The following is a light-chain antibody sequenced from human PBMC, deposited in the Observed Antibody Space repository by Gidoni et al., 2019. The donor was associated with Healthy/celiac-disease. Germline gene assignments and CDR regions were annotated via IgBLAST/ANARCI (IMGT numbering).Light chain of an antibody. CDR1: SSNIGSNY. CDR3: SALDDILSCVV. CDR2: SNN. Sequence: QSVLTQLHAASGTPGQRVTISCSGSSSNIGSNYVYWYQQLPGTAPKLLIYSNNQRPSGVPDPFSGSKSVTSASLSISGLRSEDQADYYCSALDDILSCVVFGGGTKLTVL. J-gene: IGLJ2*01. V-gene: IGLV1-47*02.